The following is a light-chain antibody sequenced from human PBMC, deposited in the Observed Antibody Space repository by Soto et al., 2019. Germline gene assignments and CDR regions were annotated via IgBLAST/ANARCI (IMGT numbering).Light chain of an antibody. Sequence: QLVLTQPPSVSGAPGQRVTISCTGSSSNIGAGFDVHWYQQLPGTAPKLLIYSTNQRPSGVPDRFSGSKSGTSASLAISGLRSEDEADYYCAAWDDNLSGYVFGTGTKLTVL. CDR1: SSNIGAGFD. J-gene: IGLJ1*01. V-gene: IGLV1-47*02. CDR2: STN. CDR3: AAWDDNLSGYV.